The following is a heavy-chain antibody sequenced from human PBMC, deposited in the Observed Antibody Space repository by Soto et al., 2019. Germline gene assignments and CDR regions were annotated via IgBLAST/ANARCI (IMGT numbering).Heavy chain of an antibody. CDR3: ARDKGDGSGSYYGY. CDR1: GYTFTSYG. V-gene: IGHV1-18*01. D-gene: IGHD3-10*01. J-gene: IGHJ4*02. CDR2: ISAYNGNT. Sequence: QVQLVQSGAEVKKPGASVKVACKASGYTFTSYGINWVRQAPGQGLEWMGWISAYNGNTNYAQKLQGRVTMTTDTSTSTAYMEMRSLRSDDTAVFYCARDKGDGSGSYYGYWGQGTLVTVSS.